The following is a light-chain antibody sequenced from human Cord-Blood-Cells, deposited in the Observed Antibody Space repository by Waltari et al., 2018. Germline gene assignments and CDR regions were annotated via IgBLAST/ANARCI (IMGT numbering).Light chain of an antibody. V-gene: IGLV2-14*01. J-gene: IGLJ1*01. CDR3: SSYTSSSFSYV. CDR1: SSDVGGYNY. Sequence: QSALTQPASVSGSPGQSITISCTGTSSDVGGYNYVSWYQQHPGKAPKLMIYDVSNRPSGVSKRFSGSKSGNTASLTISGLQAEDEAYYYCSSYTSSSFSYVFGTGTKVTVL. CDR2: DVS.